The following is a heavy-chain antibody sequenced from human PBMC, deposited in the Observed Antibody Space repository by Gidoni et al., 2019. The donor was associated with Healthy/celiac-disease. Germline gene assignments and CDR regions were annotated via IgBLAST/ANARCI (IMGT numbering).Heavy chain of an antibody. D-gene: IGHD2-2*01. V-gene: IGHV4-61*02. J-gene: IGHJ5*02. CDR3: ARDIVVVPAALRRAFDP. CDR1: GGSISSGSYY. Sequence: QVQLQESGPGLVKPSQTLSLTCTVSGGSISSGSYYWSWIRQPAGKGLEWIGRIYTSGSTNYNPALKSRVTISVDTSKNQFSLKLSSVTAADTAVYYCARDIVVVPAALRRAFDPWGQGTLVTVSS. CDR2: IYTSGST.